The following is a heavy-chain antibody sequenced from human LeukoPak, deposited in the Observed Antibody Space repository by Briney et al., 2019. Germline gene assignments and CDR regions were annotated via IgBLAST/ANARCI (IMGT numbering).Heavy chain of an antibody. CDR3: ARDRSGSYDY. Sequence: PGGSLRLSCSASGFTFSSYAMHWVRQAPGKGLEYGSAISSNGGSTYYADSVKGRFTISRDNSKNTLYLQMSSLRAEDTAVYYCARDRSGSYDYWGQGTLVTVSS. D-gene: IGHD1-26*01. V-gene: IGHV3-64D*06. CDR2: ISSNGGST. CDR1: GFTFSSYA. J-gene: IGHJ4*02.